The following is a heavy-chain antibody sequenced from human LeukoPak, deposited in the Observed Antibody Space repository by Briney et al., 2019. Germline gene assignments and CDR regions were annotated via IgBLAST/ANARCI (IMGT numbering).Heavy chain of an antibody. J-gene: IGHJ4*02. D-gene: IGHD3-3*01. V-gene: IGHV4-31*03. CDR1: GGSISSGGYY. Sequence: SETLSLTCTVSGGSISSGGYYWRWIRQHPGKGLEWIGYIYYSGSTYYNPSLKSRVTISVDTSKNQFSLKLSSVTAADTAVYYCARGYYDFWSGYHYYFDYWGQGTLVTVSS. CDR3: ARGYYDFWSGYHYYFDY. CDR2: IYYSGST.